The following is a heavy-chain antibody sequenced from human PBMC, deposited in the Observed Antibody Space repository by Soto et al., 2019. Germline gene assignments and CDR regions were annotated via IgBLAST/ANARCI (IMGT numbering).Heavy chain of an antibody. D-gene: IGHD3-10*01. CDR2: IYPGDSDT. CDR1: GYSFTSYW. V-gene: IGHV5-51*01. J-gene: IGHJ6*02. Sequence: GESLKISCKGSGYSFTSYWIGWVRQMPGKGLEWMGIIYPGDSDTRYSPSFQGQVTISADKSISTAYLQWSSLKAPDPAMYYCARHGRSFRYGSGSLRPYYYYGMDVWGQGTTVTVSS. CDR3: ARHGRSFRYGSGSLRPYYYYGMDV.